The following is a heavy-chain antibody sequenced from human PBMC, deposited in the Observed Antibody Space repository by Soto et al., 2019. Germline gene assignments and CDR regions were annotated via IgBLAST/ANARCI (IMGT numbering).Heavy chain of an antibody. CDR3: ARGDITMVRGVMKGGFDY. CDR1: GYSFTSYW. V-gene: IGHV5-51*01. D-gene: IGHD3-10*01. Sequence: EVQLVQSGAEVKKPGESLKISCKGSGYSFTSYWIGWVRQMPGKGLEWMGIIYPGDSDTRYSPSFQGQVTISADKSISTAYLQWSSLKASDTAMYYCARGDITMVRGVMKGGFDYWGQGTLVTVSS. J-gene: IGHJ4*02. CDR2: IYPGDSDT.